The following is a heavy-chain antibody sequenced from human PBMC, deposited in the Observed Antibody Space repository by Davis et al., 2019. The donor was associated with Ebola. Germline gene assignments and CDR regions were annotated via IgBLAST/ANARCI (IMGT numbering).Heavy chain of an antibody. CDR3: GKKQSGFFPYDS. D-gene: IGHD3-16*01. V-gene: IGHV3-23*01. CDR1: NGSLSGNY. J-gene: IGHJ5*02. Sequence: ETLSLTCAVSNGSLSGNYWSWIRQSPGKGLEWVSTISAAGAVTYYADSVKDRFTISRDNSKNTLYLQMNTLRAEDTGVYFCGKKQSGFFPYDSWGQGTQVTVSS. CDR2: ISAAGAVT.